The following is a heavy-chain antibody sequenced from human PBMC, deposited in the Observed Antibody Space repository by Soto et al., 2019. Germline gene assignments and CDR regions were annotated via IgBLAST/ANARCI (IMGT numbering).Heavy chain of an antibody. CDR3: ARHTYYYGSGSFKGPVAFDI. D-gene: IGHD3-10*01. CDR2: IDPSDSYT. J-gene: IGHJ3*02. V-gene: IGHV5-10-1*01. Sequence: GESLKISCQGSGYSFTNYWISWVRQMPVKGLEWMGRIDPSDSYTNYSPSFQGHVTISVDKSVSTAYLQWSSLKASDTAMYSCARHTYYYGSGSFKGPVAFDIWGQGTMVTVSS. CDR1: GYSFTNYW.